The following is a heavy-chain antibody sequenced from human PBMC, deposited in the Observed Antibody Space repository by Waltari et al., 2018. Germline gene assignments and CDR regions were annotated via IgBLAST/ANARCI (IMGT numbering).Heavy chain of an antibody. CDR2: INPNSGGT. V-gene: IGHV1-2*02. CDR1: GYTFTGYY. Sequence: QVQLVQSGAEVKKPGASVKVSCKASGYTFTGYYMHWVRQAPGQGLEWMGWINPNSGGTIYAQNFQGRVTRTRDTSISTAYMELSRLRSDDTALYYCATGIVVVPAANRGYAFDIWGQGTMVTVSS. J-gene: IGHJ3*02. D-gene: IGHD2-2*01. CDR3: ATGIVVVPAANRGYAFDI.